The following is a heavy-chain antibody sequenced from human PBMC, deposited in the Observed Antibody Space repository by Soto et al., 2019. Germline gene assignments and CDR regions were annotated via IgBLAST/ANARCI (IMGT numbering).Heavy chain of an antibody. CDR2: ISCDGSVK. CDR1: GFMFNQYA. D-gene: IGHD2-2*01. Sequence: GGSLRLSCAASGFMFNQYAMHWLRQAPGKGLEWVAVISCDGSVKWSADSVKGRFTISRDNSKNTVDLQMNSLRTEDTAVYYCVRDLQYQLGDFDYWGRGTLVTVSS. J-gene: IGHJ4*02. V-gene: IGHV3-30-3*01. CDR3: VRDLQYQLGDFDY.